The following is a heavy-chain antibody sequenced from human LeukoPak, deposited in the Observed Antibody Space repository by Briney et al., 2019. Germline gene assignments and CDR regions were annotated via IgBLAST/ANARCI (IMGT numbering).Heavy chain of an antibody. J-gene: IGHJ4*02. CDR2: IYYSGST. V-gene: IGHV4-31*03. Sequence: SETLSLTCTVSGGSLSSGGYYWSWVRQHRGKGLEWIGYIYYSGSTYYNPSLKSRVTISVDTSKNQFSLKLSSVTAADTAVYYCARDLGSALGYFDYWGQGTLVTVSS. CDR3: ARDLGSALGYFDY. CDR1: GGSLSSGGYY. D-gene: IGHD6-19*01.